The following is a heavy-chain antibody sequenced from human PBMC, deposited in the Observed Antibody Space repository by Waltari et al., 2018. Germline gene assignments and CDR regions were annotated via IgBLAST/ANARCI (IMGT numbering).Heavy chain of an antibody. J-gene: IGHJ6*02. V-gene: IGHV2-5*01. CDR2: IYWNDDK. CDR1: GFSLSTIGVG. D-gene: IGHD6-13*01. CDR3: ARLAAAGDYYYYYGMDV. Sequence: QITLKESGPTLVKPTQTLPLTCTFSGFSLSTIGVGVGWIRQPPGKALEWLALIYWNDDKRYSPSLKSRLTITKDTSKNQVVLTMTNMDPVDTATYYCARLAAAGDYYYYYGMDVWGQGTTVTVSS.